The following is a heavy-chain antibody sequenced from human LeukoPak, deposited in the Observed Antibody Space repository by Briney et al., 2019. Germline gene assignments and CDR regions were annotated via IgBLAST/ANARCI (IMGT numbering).Heavy chain of an antibody. V-gene: IGHV4-4*07. CDR3: AREFTSDWFPRGYYDY. D-gene: IGHD3-9*01. CDR1: GGSISTDY. Sequence: SETLSLTCTVSGGSISTDYWSWIRQPVGEELEWIGRIYSGGTPYYDPSLRGRVTMSVDTSKNQISLRVKSATAADTAVYYCAREFTSDWFPRGYYDYWGQGTLVTVSS. J-gene: IGHJ4*02. CDR2: IYSGGTP.